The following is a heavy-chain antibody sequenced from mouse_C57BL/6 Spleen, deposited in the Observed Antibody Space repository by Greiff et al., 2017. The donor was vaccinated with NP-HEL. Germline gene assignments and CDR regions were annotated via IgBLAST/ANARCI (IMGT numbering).Heavy chain of an antibody. V-gene: IGHV3-6*01. CDR3: AGSYDACDY. CDR1: GSSITSGSY. D-gene: IGHD2-12*01. CDR2: ISYDGSN. J-gene: IGHJ2*01. Sequence: EVKLQESGPGLVKPSQSLSLTCSVTGSSITSGSYCNWIRQFPGNKLEWMGFISYDGSNNYNPSLKNRISITRDTSKNQFFLKLNSVTTEDTATYYCAGSYDACDYWGQGTTLTVSS.